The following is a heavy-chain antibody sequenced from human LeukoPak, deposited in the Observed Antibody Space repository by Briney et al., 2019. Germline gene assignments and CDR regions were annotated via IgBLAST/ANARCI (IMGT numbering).Heavy chain of an antibody. CDR1: GYTFTSYN. Sequence: ASVKVSCKASGYTFTSYNINWVRQATGQGLEWMGWINPNNGNTGYAQKFQGRVTLTRDTSISTAYMELSGLTSEDTAVYYCARTGSSGWYSDYWGQGTLVTVSS. CDR3: ARTGSSGWYSDY. J-gene: IGHJ4*02. CDR2: INPNNGNT. D-gene: IGHD6-19*01. V-gene: IGHV1-8*03.